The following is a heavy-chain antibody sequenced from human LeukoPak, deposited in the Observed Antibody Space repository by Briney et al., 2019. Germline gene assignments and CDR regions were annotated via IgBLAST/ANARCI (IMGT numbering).Heavy chain of an antibody. CDR1: GFTFSSYA. CDR2: ISGSGGST. Sequence: GGSLRLSCAASGFTFSSYAMSWVRQAPGKGLEWVSAISGSGGSTYYADSVKGRFTISRDNSKNTLYLQMDSLRVEDTAVYYCAHLPYCDSSGLIDSWGQGTLVIVSS. D-gene: IGHD6-19*01. V-gene: IGHV3-23*01. CDR3: AHLPYCDSSGLIDS. J-gene: IGHJ4*02.